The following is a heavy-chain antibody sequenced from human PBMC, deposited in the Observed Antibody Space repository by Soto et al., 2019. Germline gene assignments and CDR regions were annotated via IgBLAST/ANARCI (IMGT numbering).Heavy chain of an antibody. J-gene: IGHJ5*02. Sequence: SETLSLTCTVSGGSISSYYWSWIRQPPGKGLEWIGYIYYSGSTNYNPSLKSRVTISVDTSKNQFSLKLSSVTAADTAVYYCASTQGYCSSTSCYIWFDPWGQGTLVTVSS. CDR3: ASTQGYCSSTSCYIWFDP. D-gene: IGHD2-2*02. CDR1: GGSISSYY. V-gene: IGHV4-59*08. CDR2: IYYSGST.